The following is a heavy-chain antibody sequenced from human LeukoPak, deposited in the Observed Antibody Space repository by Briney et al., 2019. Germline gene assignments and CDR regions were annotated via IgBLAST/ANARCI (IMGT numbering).Heavy chain of an antibody. CDR1: GSTFSSYA. CDR3: ARDLGYSGYDITYYFDY. D-gene: IGHD5-12*01. J-gene: IGHJ4*02. V-gene: IGHV3-30-3*01. CDR2: ISYDGSNK. Sequence: GGSLRLSCAASGSTFSSYAMHWVHQAPGKGLEWVAVISYDGSNKYYADSVKGRFTISRDNSKNTLYLQMNSLRAEDTAVYYCARDLGYSGYDITYYFDYWGQGTLVTVSS.